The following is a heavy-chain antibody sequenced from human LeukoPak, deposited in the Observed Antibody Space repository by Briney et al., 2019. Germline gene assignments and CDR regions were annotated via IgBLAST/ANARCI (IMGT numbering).Heavy chain of an antibody. V-gene: IGHV1-18*04. CDR3: ARESVVEYYFDY. CDR1: GYTFTSYG. D-gene: IGHD2-15*01. CDR2: ISAYNGNT. Sequence: ASVKVSCKASGYTFTSYGISWVRQAPGQGLEWMGWISAYNGNTNYAQKLQGRVTMSTDTSTSTAYMELRSLRSDDTAVYYCARESVVEYYFDYWGQGTLVTVSS. J-gene: IGHJ4*02.